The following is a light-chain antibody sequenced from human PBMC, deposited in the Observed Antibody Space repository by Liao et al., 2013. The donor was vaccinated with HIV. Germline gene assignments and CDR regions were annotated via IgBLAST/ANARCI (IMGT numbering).Light chain of an antibody. CDR2: SDT. CDR1: NIGSKS. CDR3: QAWDRNTAI. Sequence: SYELTQPPSVSVAPGKTARITCGGNNIGSKSVHWYQQKPGQAPVLVIYSDTDRPSGIPERFSGSNSGNTATLTISGTQPMDEADYYCQAWDRNTAIFGGGTKLTVL. J-gene: IGLJ2*01. V-gene: IGLV3-21*01.